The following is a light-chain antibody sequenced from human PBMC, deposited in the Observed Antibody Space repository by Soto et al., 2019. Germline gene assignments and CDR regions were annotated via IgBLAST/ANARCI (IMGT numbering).Light chain of an antibody. J-gene: IGLJ2*01. CDR2: GNS. CDR3: QSYDISLSGSV. CDR1: SSNIGAGYD. Sequence: QSALTQPPSMFGAPGQRVTISCSGSSSNIGAGYDVHWYQQVPGTGPKLLIYGNSNRPSGVPDRFSGSKSGTSASLAITGLQAEDEADYYCQSYDISLSGSVFGGGTKLTVL. V-gene: IGLV1-40*01.